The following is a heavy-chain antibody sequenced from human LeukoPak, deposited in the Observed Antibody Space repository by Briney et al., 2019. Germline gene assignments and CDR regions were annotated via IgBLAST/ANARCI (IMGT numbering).Heavy chain of an antibody. Sequence: SETLSLTCAVNGGSFSGYYWSWIRQPPGKGLEWIGEIKHSGSTNYNPSLKSRVTISVDTSKNQFSLKLSSVTAADTAVYYCARGPSVKDRYYYYYYMDVWGKGTTVTVSS. D-gene: IGHD3-22*01. J-gene: IGHJ6*03. CDR2: IKHSGST. CDR1: GGSFSGYY. CDR3: ARGPSVKDRYYYYYYMDV. V-gene: IGHV4-34*01.